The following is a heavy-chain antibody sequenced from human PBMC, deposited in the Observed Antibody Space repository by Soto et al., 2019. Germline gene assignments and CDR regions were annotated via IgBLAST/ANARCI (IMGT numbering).Heavy chain of an antibody. J-gene: IGHJ4*02. CDR3: AKDQGGAVAGPGDY. V-gene: IGHV3-9*01. D-gene: IGHD6-19*01. CDR2: ISWNSGSI. Sequence: GGSLRLSCAASGFTFDDYAMHWVRQAPGKGLEWVSGISWNSGSIGYADSVKGRFTISRDNAKNSLYLQMNSLRAEDTALYYCAKDQGGAVAGPGDYWGQGTLVTVSS. CDR1: GFTFDDYA.